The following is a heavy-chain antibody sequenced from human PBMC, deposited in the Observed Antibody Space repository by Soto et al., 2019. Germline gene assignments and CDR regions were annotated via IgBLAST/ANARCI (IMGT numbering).Heavy chain of an antibody. V-gene: IGHV3-74*01. CDR3: TRGYYGPDY. D-gene: IGHD3-10*01. CDR1: GFTFRSYF. CDR2: IDNDGGTT. Sequence: EVQLVESGGGSVQPGGSLRLSCAASGFTFRSYFMYWVRQAPGKGLVWVSRIDNDGGTTNYADSVKGRFTISRDNAKNTLYLQMNSLRAEDTAVYYCTRGYYGPDYWGQGTLVTVSS. J-gene: IGHJ4*02.